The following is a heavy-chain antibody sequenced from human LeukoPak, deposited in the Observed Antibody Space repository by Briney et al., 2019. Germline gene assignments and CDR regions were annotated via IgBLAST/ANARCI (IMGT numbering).Heavy chain of an antibody. D-gene: IGHD3-16*01. J-gene: IGHJ4*02. CDR1: GFTFSSYS. Sequence: PGGSLRLSCAASGFTFSSYSMNWVRQAPGKWLEWVSSISSSSSYIYYADSVKGRFTISRDNAKNSLYLQMNSLRAEDTAVYYCARVFEGARFDYWGQGTLVTVSS. V-gene: IGHV3-21*01. CDR2: ISSSSSYI. CDR3: ARVFEGARFDY.